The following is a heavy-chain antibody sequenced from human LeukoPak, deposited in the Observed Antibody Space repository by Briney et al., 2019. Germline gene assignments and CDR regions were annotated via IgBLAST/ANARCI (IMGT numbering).Heavy chain of an antibody. CDR1: GGSISSYY. J-gene: IGHJ5*02. D-gene: IGHD3-22*01. Sequence: PSETLSLTCTVSGGSISSYYWNWIRQPPGKGLEWMGYIHYSGSTNYNPSLKSRVTISLDTSKHQFSLKLSSVTAADTAVYYCARAGYYYDSSGFRCFDPWGQGALVTVSS. CDR3: ARAGYYYDSSGFRCFDP. V-gene: IGHV4-59*01. CDR2: IHYSGST.